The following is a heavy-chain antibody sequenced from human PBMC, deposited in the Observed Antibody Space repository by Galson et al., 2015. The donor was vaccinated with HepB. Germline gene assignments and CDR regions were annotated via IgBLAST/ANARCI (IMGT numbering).Heavy chain of an antibody. CDR3: ARGGGGDLYYFDY. J-gene: IGHJ4*02. D-gene: IGHD4-17*01. CDR2: IWYDETNK. CDR1: GFTFSSYD. V-gene: IGHV3-33*01. Sequence: SLRLSCAASGFTFSSYDMHWVRQAPGKGLEWVALIWYDETNKYYADSVKGRFTISRDNSKNTLYLQMNSLRAEDTAIYYCARGGGGDLYYFDYWGQGTLVTVSS.